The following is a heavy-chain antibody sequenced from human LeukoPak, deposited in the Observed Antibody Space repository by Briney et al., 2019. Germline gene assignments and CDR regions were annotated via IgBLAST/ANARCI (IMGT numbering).Heavy chain of an antibody. D-gene: IGHD3-22*01. CDR2: TYYRSKWYN. CDR1: GDSVSSNSAA. Sequence: SQTLSLTCAISGDSVSSNSAAWNWIRQSPSRGLEWLGRTYYRSKWYNDYAVSVKSRITINPDTSKNQFSLKLSSVTAADTAVYYCARDNYYDSSGILDYWGQGTLVTVSS. J-gene: IGHJ4*02. V-gene: IGHV6-1*01. CDR3: ARDNYYDSSGILDY.